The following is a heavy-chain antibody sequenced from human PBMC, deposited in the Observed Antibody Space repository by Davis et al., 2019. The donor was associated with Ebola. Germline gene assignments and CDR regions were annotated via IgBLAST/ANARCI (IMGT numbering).Heavy chain of an antibody. CDR1: GGSINNYH. D-gene: IGHD3-22*01. V-gene: IGHV4-59*08. Sequence: SETLSLTCTVSGGSINNYHWSWIRQPPGRELEWIAYIYSGGGSYYNPSLKSRVTISVDTSKNQFSLKLNSGTAADTAVYYCARHSDYHDNNGQPTYNWFDPWGQGTLVAVSS. J-gene: IGHJ5*02. CDR3: ARHSDYHDNNGQPTYNWFDP. CDR2: IYSGGGS.